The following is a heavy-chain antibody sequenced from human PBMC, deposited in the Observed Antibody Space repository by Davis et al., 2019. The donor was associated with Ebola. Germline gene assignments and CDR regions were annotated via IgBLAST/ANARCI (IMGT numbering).Heavy chain of an antibody. Sequence: GSLRPSCTVPGGSISSSSYYWGWIRQPPGKGLEWIGSIYYSGSTYYNPSLKSRVTIYVDTSKNQFSLKLSSVTAADTAVYYCARQQIVVRFYYWGQGTLVTVSS. D-gene: IGHD3-10*02. CDR3: ARQQIVVRFYY. CDR1: GGSISSSSYY. J-gene: IGHJ4*02. CDR2: IYYSGST. V-gene: IGHV4-39*01.